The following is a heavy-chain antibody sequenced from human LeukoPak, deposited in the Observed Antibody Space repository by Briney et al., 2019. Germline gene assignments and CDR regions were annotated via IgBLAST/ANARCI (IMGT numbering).Heavy chain of an antibody. CDR3: ASTGIVAAGSYWYFDI. D-gene: IGHD6-13*01. CDR2: ISSSSGYI. CDR1: GFTFSSYG. J-gene: IGHJ2*01. V-gene: IGHV3-21*01. Sequence: GGTLRLSCAASGFTFSSYGMSWVRQAPGKGLDWVSSISSSSGYIHYADSVKGRFTISRDNAKNSLYLQMNSLRAEDTAVYYCASTGIVAAGSYWYFDIWGRGTLVTVSS.